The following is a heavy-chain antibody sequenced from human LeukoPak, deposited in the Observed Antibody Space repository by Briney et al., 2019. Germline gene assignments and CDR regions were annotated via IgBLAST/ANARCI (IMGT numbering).Heavy chain of an antibody. CDR2: TRSKAYGGTT. CDR3: TREDYDSSGYYLDY. J-gene: IGHJ4*02. V-gene: IGHV3-49*03. CDR1: GFTFGDYA. D-gene: IGHD3-22*01. Sequence: GGSLRLSCTASGFTFGDYAMSWFRQAPGKGLEWVGFTRSKAYGGTTEYAASVKGRFTISRDDSKSIAYLQMNSLKTEDTAVYYCTREDYDSSGYYLDYWGQGTLVTVSS.